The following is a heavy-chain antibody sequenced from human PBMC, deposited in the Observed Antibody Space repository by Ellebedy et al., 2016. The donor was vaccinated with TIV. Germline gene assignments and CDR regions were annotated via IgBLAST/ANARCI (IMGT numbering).Heavy chain of an antibody. D-gene: IGHD4-17*01. CDR3: ARFPGPLRRNYYYYMDV. Sequence: ASVKVSXKASGYIFTNYGISWVRQAPGQGLELMGWISGYNGNTNYAQKLQGRVTMTTDTSTSTAYMELRSLRSDDTAVYYCARFPGPLRRNYYYYMDVWGKGTTVTVSS. CDR2: ISGYNGNT. J-gene: IGHJ6*03. CDR1: GYIFTNYG. V-gene: IGHV1-18*01.